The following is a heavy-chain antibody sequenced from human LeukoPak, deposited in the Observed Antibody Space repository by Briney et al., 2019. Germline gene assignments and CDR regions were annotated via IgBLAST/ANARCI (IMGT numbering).Heavy chain of an antibody. CDR3: AKHVVGFTPGDY. CDR2: IREGGRDI. Sequence: GGPLRLPCVGSGFTFNLCCVGWVPQAPGKGLEGVANIREGGRDIYHGDSVRPRYPISRHNAKNSLYLQMNSVRDEDTAVYYCAKHVVGFTPGDYWGQGTLVSVSS. D-gene: IGHD2-21*01. J-gene: IGHJ4*02. V-gene: IGHV3-7*01. CDR1: GFTFNLCC.